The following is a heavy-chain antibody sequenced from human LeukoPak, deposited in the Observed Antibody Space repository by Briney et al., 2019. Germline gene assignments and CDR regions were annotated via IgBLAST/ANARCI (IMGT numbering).Heavy chain of an antibody. V-gene: IGHV4-4*02. D-gene: IGHD5-12*01. CDR2: IHHSGST. CDR3: WHSGYESGFDY. J-gene: IGHJ4*02. CDR1: GGSISSGNW. Sequence: PSETLSLTCAVSGGSISSGNWWSWVRQPPGKGLEWIGEIHHSGSTNYNPSLKSRVTISVGNSKNQFSLKVRSVTAADTAVYYCWHSGYESGFDYWGQGTLVTVSS.